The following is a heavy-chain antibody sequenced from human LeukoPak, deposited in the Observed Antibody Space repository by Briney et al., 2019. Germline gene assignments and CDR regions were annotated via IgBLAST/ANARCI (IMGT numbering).Heavy chain of an antibody. CDR1: GYSFTTYW. CDR2: IYPDDSDT. D-gene: IGHD3-3*01. Sequence: GESLKISCRGSGYSFTTYWIGWVRQMPGKGLEWMGIIYPDDSDTNFSPSFQGQVTISADKSISTAYLQWSSLKASDTAVYYCARRWSGEFSLDYWGQGTLVTVSS. J-gene: IGHJ4*02. V-gene: IGHV5-51*01. CDR3: ARRWSGEFSLDY.